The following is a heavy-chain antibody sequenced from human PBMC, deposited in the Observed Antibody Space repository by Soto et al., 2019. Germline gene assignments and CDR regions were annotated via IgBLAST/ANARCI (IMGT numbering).Heavy chain of an antibody. CDR3: ARSGSGSSQDY. J-gene: IGHJ4*02. CDR1: GYTFLDYG. V-gene: IGHV1-18*01. CDR2: TNPNNDDS. Sequence: QVQLVQSGADVKKPGASVKVSCKTSGYTFLDYGLVWVRQAPGRGLEWMGWTNPNNDDSIYAQDLQGRVTMTTDKSTRTTYMELRSLRSDDTAVYYCARSGSGSSQDYWGQGTLVSVSS. D-gene: IGHD6-19*01.